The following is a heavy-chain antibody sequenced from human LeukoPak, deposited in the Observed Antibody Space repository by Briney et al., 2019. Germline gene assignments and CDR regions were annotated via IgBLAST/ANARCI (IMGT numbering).Heavy chain of an antibody. CDR3: ARDQFLLGYCSGGRGCRRAYYFDY. Sequence: ASVKVSCKASGYTFTSYGISWVRQAPGQGLEWMGCISGYNGNTNYAQKFQGRVTMTTDTSTSTAYMEVRSLRSDDTAVYYCARDQFLLGYCSGGRGCRRAYYFDYWGQGTLVTVSS. CDR2: ISGYNGNT. CDR1: GYTFTSYG. D-gene: IGHD2-15*01. J-gene: IGHJ4*02. V-gene: IGHV1-18*01.